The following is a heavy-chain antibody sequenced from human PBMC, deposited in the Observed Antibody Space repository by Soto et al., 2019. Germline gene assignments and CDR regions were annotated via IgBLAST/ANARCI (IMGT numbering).Heavy chain of an antibody. V-gene: IGHV1-46*01. D-gene: IGHD2-2*01. CDR2: INPSGGST. J-gene: IGHJ6*02. CDR3: ARYGTDCSSTSCYSVHYYYYYGMDV. CDR1: GYTFTSYY. Sequence: ASVKVSCKASGYTFTSYYMHWVRQAPGQGLEWMGIINPSGGSTSYAQKFQGRVTMTRDTSTSTVYMELSSLRSEDTAVYYCARYGTDCSSTSCYSVHYYYYYGMDVWGQGTTVTVSS.